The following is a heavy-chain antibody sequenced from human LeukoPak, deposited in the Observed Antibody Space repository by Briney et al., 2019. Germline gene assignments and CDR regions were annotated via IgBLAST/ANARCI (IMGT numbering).Heavy chain of an antibody. CDR3: VRDNPRCCGVVPVNIDDF. J-gene: IGHJ4*02. D-gene: IGHD2-15*01. CDR2: ISYDSAIK. CDR1: GFTLSTDS. V-gene: IGHV3-48*01. Sequence: GGSLRLSCAASGFTLSTDSMNWVRQAPGKGLEWISYISYDSAIKYYADSVRGRFTISRDNAKNALSLQMHSLRAEDTAVYYYVRDNPRCCGVVPVNIDDFWGQGTLVTVSS.